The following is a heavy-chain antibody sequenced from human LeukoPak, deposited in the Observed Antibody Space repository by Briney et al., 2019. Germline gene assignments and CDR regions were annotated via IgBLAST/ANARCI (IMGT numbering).Heavy chain of an antibody. CDR1: GGSISSYY. CDR3: ARFRDSSGYYSWFDP. Sequence: SETLSLTCTVSGGSISSYYWSWIRQPPGKGLEWIGYIYYSGSTSYNPSLKSRVTISVDTSKNQFSLKLSSVTAADTAVYYCARFRDSSGYYSWFDPWGQGTLVIVSS. D-gene: IGHD3-22*01. J-gene: IGHJ5*02. V-gene: IGHV4-59*01. CDR2: IYYSGST.